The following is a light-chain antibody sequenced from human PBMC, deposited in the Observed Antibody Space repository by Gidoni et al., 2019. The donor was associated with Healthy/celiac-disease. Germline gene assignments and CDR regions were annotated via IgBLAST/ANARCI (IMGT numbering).Light chain of an antibody. CDR3: QQRSNWRGLT. J-gene: IGKJ4*01. CDR2: DAS. CDR1: QSVSSY. V-gene: IGKV3-11*01. Sequence: EIVLTQSPAPLSLSPGAGAPPLCRASQSVSSYLSWYQQKPGQAHRLLICDASNRAPGVPARFSGSGSGTDFTLTISSLEPEDFAVYYGQQRSNWRGLTFGGXTKVEIK.